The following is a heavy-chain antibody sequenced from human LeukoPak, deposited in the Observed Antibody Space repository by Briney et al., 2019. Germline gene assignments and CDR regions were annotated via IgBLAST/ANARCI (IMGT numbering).Heavy chain of an antibody. J-gene: IGHJ4*02. CDR3: SVWYGVVDY. D-gene: IGHD3-10*01. V-gene: IGHV1-69*02. CDR2: IIPILGIA. Sequence: GASVKVSCKASGGTFSSYTISLVRQAPGQGLEWMGRIIPILGIANYAQKFQGRVTITADKSTSTAYMELSSLRSEDTAVYYTSVWYGVVDYWGQGTLVTVSS. CDR1: GGTFSSYT.